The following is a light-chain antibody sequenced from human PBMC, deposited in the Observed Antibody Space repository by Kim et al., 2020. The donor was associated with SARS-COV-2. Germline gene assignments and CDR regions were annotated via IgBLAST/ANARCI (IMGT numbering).Light chain of an antibody. CDR2: VNSDGNH. J-gene: IGLJ2*01. V-gene: IGLV4-69*01. Sequence: ASVNIACTLRRGDSSYAIVWHKQQPKKGPRFLLKVNSDGNHSKGDGIPDRFSGSSSGAERFLTISSLQSEDEADYYYQTWGTGIVVFGGGTQLTVL. CDR1: RGDSSYA. CDR3: QTWGTGIVV.